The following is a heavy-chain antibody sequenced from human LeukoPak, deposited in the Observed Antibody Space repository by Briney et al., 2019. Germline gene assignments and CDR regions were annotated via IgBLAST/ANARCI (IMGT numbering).Heavy chain of an antibody. Sequence: SETLSLTCTVSGGSISSFYWSWIRQPPGEGLEWIGCIYYSGSTNYNPSLKSRVTISVDTSKNQFSLKLSTVTAADTAVYYCAREGYYYYYYMDVWGKGTTVTVSS. CDR1: GGSISSFY. V-gene: IGHV4-59*12. CDR3: AREGYYYYYYMDV. CDR2: IYYSGST. J-gene: IGHJ6*03.